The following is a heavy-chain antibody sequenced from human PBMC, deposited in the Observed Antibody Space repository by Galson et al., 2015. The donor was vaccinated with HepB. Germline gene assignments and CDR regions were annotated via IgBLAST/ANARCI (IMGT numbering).Heavy chain of an antibody. CDR2: IRYDGSNK. CDR3: AKDRPSHSSSWYYFDY. CDR1: GFTFSSYG. J-gene: IGHJ4*02. V-gene: IGHV3-30*02. Sequence: SLRLSCAASGFTFSSYGMHWVRQAPGKGLEWVAFIRYDGSNKYYADSVKGRFTISRDNSKNTLYLQMNSLRAEDTAVYYCAKDRPSHSSSWYYFDYWGQGTLVTVSS. D-gene: IGHD6-13*01.